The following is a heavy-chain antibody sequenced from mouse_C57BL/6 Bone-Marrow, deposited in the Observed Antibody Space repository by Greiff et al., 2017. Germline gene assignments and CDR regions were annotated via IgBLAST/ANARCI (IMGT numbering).Heavy chain of an antibody. CDR2: IDPANGNT. D-gene: IGHD6-2*01. J-gene: IGHJ1*03. V-gene: IGHV14-3*01. Sequence: EVQLEESVAELVRPGASVKLSCTASGFNFKNTYMHWVKQRPEQGLEWIGRIDPANGNTNYAPKFQGKATITADTSSNTAYLQLSSLTSEDTAIYYCARRGESHWYFDVWGTGTTVTVSS. CDR1: GFNFKNTY. CDR3: ARRGESHWYFDV.